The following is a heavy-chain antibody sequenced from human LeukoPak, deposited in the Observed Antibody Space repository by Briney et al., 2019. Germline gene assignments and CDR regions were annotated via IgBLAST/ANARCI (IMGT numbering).Heavy chain of an antibody. V-gene: IGHV3-11*01. CDR3: ASSYCGGNCLVS. Sequence: GGSLRLSCAASGFTSSDYYMSWIRQAPGRGLESVSYISSSGSTTYYTDSVKGRFTISRDNAKNSLYLQMNSLRPEDTAVYYCASSYCGGNCLVSWGQGTLVTVSS. CDR1: GFTSSDYY. D-gene: IGHD2-21*02. J-gene: IGHJ5*02. CDR2: ISSSGSTT.